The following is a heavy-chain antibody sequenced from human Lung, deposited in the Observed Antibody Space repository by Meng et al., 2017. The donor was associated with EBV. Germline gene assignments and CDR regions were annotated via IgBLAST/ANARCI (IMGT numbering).Heavy chain of an antibody. Sequence: QVELQQWGAGLLKHSETLSLTCAGYGGSFSGYYWSWIRQPPGKGLEWIGEINHSGSTNYNPSLKSRVTISIDTSKNQFSLKLSSVTAADTAVYYCARGGMTTVTTYYFDYWGQGTLVTVSS. D-gene: IGHD4-17*01. V-gene: IGHV4-34*01. CDR2: INHSGST. J-gene: IGHJ4*02. CDR1: GGSFSGYY. CDR3: ARGGMTTVTTYYFDY.